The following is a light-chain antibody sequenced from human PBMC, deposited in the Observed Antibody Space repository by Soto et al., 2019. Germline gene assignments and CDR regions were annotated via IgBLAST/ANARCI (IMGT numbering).Light chain of an antibody. CDR3: QQYENLHT. CDR2: DAS. CDR1: QNINDY. J-gene: IGKJ5*01. V-gene: IGKV1-33*01. Sequence: DIKMTQSPSSLSSSVGNRVTITCQASQNINDYLNWYQQKPGRAPKLLIYDASNLEAGVPSRFRGSGYGTDFTFTISRLQPEDIATYYCQQYENLHTFGQGTGMEIK.